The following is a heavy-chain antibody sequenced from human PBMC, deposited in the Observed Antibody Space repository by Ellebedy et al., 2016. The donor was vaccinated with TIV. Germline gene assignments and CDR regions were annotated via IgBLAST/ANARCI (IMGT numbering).Heavy chain of an antibody. CDR1: GGLISSYY. CDR3: ARGKARASGFDV. J-gene: IGHJ3*01. Sequence: SETLSLTCSLSGGLISSYYWNWIRQSPGRGLEWIGFINFSGSTTVNPSLKSRVTMSVDRSENQFSMRLNSLTAADTAVYYCARGKARASGFDVWGQGTVVTVSP. CDR2: INFSGST. D-gene: IGHD3-3*01. V-gene: IGHV4-59*12.